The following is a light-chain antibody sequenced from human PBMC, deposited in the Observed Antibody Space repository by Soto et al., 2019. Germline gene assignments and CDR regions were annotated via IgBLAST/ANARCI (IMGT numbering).Light chain of an antibody. V-gene: IGLV1-47*01. Sequence: QSVLTQPPSASGTPGQRVTISCSGSSSNIGSNYVYWYQQLPGTAPKLLIYRNNQRPSGVPDRFSGSKSGTSASLAISGLRSEDEADYYCAAWDDSLSVLVFGTGTKVTV. CDR2: RNN. J-gene: IGLJ1*01. CDR3: AAWDDSLSVLV. CDR1: SSNIGSNY.